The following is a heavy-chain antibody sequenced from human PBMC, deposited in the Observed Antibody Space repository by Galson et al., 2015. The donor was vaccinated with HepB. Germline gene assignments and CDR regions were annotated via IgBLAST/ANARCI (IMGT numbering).Heavy chain of an antibody. Sequence: SLRLSCAASGFAFSNYEMNWVRQAPGRGLEWVSYISSSGGTIYYTDSVKGRFTISRDNSKNSLYLQMDNMRDEDTALYYCARDSTSCNHLWGPGTLVTASS. D-gene: IGHD2-2*01. J-gene: IGHJ2*01. CDR2: ISSSGGTI. CDR1: GFAFSNYE. V-gene: IGHV3-48*03. CDR3: ARDSTSCNHL.